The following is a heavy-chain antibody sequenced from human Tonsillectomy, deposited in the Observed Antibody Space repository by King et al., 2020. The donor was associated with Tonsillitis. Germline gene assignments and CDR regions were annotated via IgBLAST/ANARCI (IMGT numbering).Heavy chain of an antibody. CDR2: ISAYNDNT. Sequence: LQLVQSGAEVKKPGASVKVSCKASGYTFSSFGISWVRQAPGQGLEWMGWISAYNDNTNYAQKVLGRVTMTTDTSTSTAYMELRSLRSDDTAVYYCARGGKRGSSYYMDVWGKGTTVTVSS. CDR3: ARGGKRGSSYYMDV. V-gene: IGHV1-18*01. J-gene: IGHJ6*03. CDR1: GYTFSSFG. D-gene: IGHD4-23*01.